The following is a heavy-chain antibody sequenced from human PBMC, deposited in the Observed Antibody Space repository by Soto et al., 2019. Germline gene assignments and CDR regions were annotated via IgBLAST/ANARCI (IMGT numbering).Heavy chain of an antibody. J-gene: IGHJ6*02. D-gene: IGHD3-10*01. CDR1: SGPSRSHN. Sequence: QVQLQQSGPGLVKPSETLSLTCTVSSGPSRSHNWGWIRQPPGGGLEWIGYIYHTGDTSYNPSLSSRVTISADTSTTHISLTLRSVTAADTAVYYCVRQGIGDLPGLVDVWGQGTRVSVSS. CDR2: IYHTGDT. CDR3: VRQGIGDLPGLVDV. V-gene: IGHV4-59*08.